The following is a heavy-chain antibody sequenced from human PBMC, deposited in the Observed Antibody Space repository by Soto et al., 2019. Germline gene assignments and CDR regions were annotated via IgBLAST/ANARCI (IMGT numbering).Heavy chain of an antibody. Sequence: QVQLRESGPGLVKPSETLSLTCSVSGGSISRFYWSWIRQPPGKGLEWIGYMYYSGNTNYKSSLKSRVTISADTSKHQFSLKLRSVTAADTAVYYCARILAAPPHCFCHYMDAWGTGITVTVSS. CDR3: ARILAAPPHCFCHYMDA. V-gene: IGHV4-59*08. CDR2: MYYSGNT. J-gene: IGHJ6*03. D-gene: IGHD6-6*01. CDR1: GGSISRFY.